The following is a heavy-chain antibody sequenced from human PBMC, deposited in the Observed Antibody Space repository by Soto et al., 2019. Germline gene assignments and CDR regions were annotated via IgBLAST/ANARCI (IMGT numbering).Heavy chain of an antibody. Sequence: PGGSLRLSCAASGFTFGTYSMHWVRQAPGKGLEWVSSISSSSRFIEYVDSVKGRFTISRDNAKNSLYLQMNRLRAEDTAVYYCASNIVLVPASPGPYSGYDAFDYWGQGTLVTVSS. D-gene: IGHD5-12*01. CDR1: GFTFGTYS. J-gene: IGHJ4*02. CDR2: ISSSSRFI. CDR3: ASNIVLVPASPGPYSGYDAFDY. V-gene: IGHV3-21*01.